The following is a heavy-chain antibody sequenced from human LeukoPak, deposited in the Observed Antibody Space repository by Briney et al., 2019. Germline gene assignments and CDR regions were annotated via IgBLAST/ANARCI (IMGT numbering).Heavy chain of an antibody. CDR3: ARERYSGYDYYYYGMDV. D-gene: IGHD5-12*01. V-gene: IGHV1-8*01. CDR2: MNPNSGNT. CDR1: GYTFTSYD. Sequence: WASVKVSCKASGYTFTSYDINWVRQATGQGLEWMGWMNPNSGNTGYAQKFQGRVTMTRNTSISTAYMELSSLRSEGTAVYYCARERYSGYDYYYYGMDVWGQGTTVTVSS. J-gene: IGHJ6*02.